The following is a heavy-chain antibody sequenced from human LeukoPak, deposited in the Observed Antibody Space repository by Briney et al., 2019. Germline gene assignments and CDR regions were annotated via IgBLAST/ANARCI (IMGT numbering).Heavy chain of an antibody. CDR3: AKVGYSSSWYPS. CDR1: GFTFSSYA. D-gene: IGHD6-13*01. V-gene: IGHV3-23*01. Sequence: GGSLSLSCAASGFTFSSYAMSWVRQAPGKGLEWVSAISGSGGSTYYADSVRGRFTISRDNSKNTLYLQMNSLRAEDTAVYYCAKVGYSSSWYPSWGQGTLVTVSS. J-gene: IGHJ5*02. CDR2: ISGSGGST.